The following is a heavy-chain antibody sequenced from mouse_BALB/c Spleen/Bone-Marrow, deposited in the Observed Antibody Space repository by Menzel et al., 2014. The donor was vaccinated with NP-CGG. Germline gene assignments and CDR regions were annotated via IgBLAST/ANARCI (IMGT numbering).Heavy chain of an antibody. D-gene: IGHD2-2*01. V-gene: IGHV7-3*02. CDR2: IRNKANGYTT. Sequence: EVKLVESGGGLVQPGGSLRLSCATSGLTFXDYYMSWVRQPPGKALEWLGFIRNKANGYTTEYSASVKGRFTISRDNSQSILYLQMNTPRAEDSATYYCARDGYDDYWGQGTTLTVSS. J-gene: IGHJ2*01. CDR3: ARDGYDDY. CDR1: GLTFXDYY.